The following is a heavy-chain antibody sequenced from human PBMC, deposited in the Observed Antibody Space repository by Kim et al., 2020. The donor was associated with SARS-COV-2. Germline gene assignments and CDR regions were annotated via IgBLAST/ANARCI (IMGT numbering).Heavy chain of an antibody. V-gene: IGHV7-4-1*02. Sequence: GNQTYAQGCTGRFVLSFDPSVSTAYLQISSLRAEDTAVYYCARGPGGMDVWGQGTTVTVSS. J-gene: IGHJ6*02. CDR2: GNQ. CDR3: ARGPGGMDV.